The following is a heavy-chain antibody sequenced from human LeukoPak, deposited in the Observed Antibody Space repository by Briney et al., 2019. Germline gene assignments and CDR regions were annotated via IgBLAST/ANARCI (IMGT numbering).Heavy chain of an antibody. D-gene: IGHD3-16*02. Sequence: GGSLRLSCAASGFTVSSNYMSWVRQAPGKGLEWVSVIYSGGSTYYADSVKGRFTISRDNSKNTLYLQMNSLRAEDTAVYYCARGIMITFGGVIVNFSGAFDIWGQGTMVTVSS. V-gene: IGHV3-66*01. CDR3: ARGIMITFGGVIVNFSGAFDI. J-gene: IGHJ3*02. CDR1: GFTVSSNY. CDR2: IYSGGST.